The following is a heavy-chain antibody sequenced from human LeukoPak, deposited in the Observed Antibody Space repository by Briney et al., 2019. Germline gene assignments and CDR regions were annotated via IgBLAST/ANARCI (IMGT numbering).Heavy chain of an antibody. J-gene: IGHJ1*01. CDR3: ASQGGSSEYFQH. D-gene: IGHD1-26*01. Sequence: SETLSLTCAVYGGSFSGYYWSWIRQAPGKGLEWIGEINHSRSTNYNPSLKSRVTISVDTSKNQFSLKLSSVTAADTAVYYCASQGGSSEYFQHWGQGTLVTVSS. CDR2: INHSRST. V-gene: IGHV4-34*01. CDR1: GGSFSGYY.